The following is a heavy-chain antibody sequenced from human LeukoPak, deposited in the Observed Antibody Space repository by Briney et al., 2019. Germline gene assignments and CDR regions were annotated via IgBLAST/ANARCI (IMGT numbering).Heavy chain of an antibody. CDR3: ARDPTVSGYDH. V-gene: IGHV4-34*01. J-gene: IGHJ5*02. D-gene: IGHD5-12*01. CDR1: GGSFSGYY. Sequence: PETLSLTCAVYGGSFSGYYWSWIRQPPGKGLEWIGEINHSGRTNYNPSLKSRVTISVDTSKNQFSLKLSSVTAADTAVYYCARDPTVSGYDHWGQGTLVTVSS. CDR2: INHSGRT.